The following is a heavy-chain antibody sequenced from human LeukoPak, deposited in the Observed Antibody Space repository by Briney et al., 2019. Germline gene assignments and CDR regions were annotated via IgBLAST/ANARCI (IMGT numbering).Heavy chain of an antibody. Sequence: SETLSLTCAVYGGTFRGYYWCWIRQPPGKGLEWIGEIHYTGATNYTPSLKSRVTISGDPSKNQVSLRVYSVTAADTAVYYCARGVLGPYYFDLWGRGTLVTVSS. CDR2: IHYTGAT. CDR3: ARGVLGPYYFDL. V-gene: IGHV4-34*01. CDR1: GGTFRGYY. D-gene: IGHD7-27*01. J-gene: IGHJ2*01.